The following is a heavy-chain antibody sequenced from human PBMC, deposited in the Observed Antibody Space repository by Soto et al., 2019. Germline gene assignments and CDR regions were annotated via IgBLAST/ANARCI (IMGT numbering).Heavy chain of an antibody. CDR1: GGSISSGDYY. CDR3: ASERPDGARLDP. Sequence: QVQLQESGPGLVKPSQTLSLTCTVSGGSISSGDYYWSWIRQPPGKGLEWIGYIYHSGSTYYNPSLQSRVTLSVDTSKNQFSLKLSSVTAADTAVYYCASERPDGARLDPWGQGTLVTVSS. CDR2: IYHSGST. V-gene: IGHV4-30-4*01. J-gene: IGHJ5*02. D-gene: IGHD6-6*01.